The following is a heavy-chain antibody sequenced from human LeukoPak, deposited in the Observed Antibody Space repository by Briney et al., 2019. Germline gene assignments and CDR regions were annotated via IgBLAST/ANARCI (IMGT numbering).Heavy chain of an antibody. CDR1: GFTFDDYG. J-gene: IGHJ4*02. V-gene: IGHV3-20*04. D-gene: IGHD6-19*01. Sequence: SGGSLRLSCAASGFTFDDYGMSWVRQAPGKGLEWVSGINWNGGSTGYADSVKGRFTISRDSAKNSLYLQMNSLRVEDTAVYYCAKVGRSGWPLDNWGQGTLVTVSS. CDR2: INWNGGST. CDR3: AKVGRSGWPLDN.